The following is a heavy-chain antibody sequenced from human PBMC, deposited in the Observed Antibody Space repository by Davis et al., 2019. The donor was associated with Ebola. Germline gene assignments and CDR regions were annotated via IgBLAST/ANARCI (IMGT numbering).Heavy chain of an antibody. CDR1: GFTFSSYA. V-gene: IGHV3-23*01. Sequence: GESLKISCAASGFTFSSYAMSWVRQAPGKGLEWVSAISGSGGSTYYADSVKGRFTISRDNSKNTLYLQMNGLRAEDTAVYYCASRGFPKAFDIWGQGTMVTVSS. CDR2: ISGSGGST. J-gene: IGHJ3*02. CDR3: ASRGFPKAFDI.